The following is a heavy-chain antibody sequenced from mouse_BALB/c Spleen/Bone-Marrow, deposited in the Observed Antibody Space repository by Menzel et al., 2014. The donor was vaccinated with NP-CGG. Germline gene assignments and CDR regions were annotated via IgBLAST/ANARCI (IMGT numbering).Heavy chain of an antibody. D-gene: IGHD1-1*01. V-gene: IGHV1-69*01. CDR1: GYTFTDYW. CDR2: IDTSDSYT. J-gene: IGHJ1*01. Sequence: QVQLQQSGAELVMPGASVKMSCKASGYTFTDYWMHWVKQRPGQGLEWIGAIDTSDSYTSYNQKFKGKATLTVDESSSTAYMQRSSLTSEVSAVYYCARDYYGRGWYFDVWGAGTTVTVAS. CDR3: ARDYYGRGWYFDV.